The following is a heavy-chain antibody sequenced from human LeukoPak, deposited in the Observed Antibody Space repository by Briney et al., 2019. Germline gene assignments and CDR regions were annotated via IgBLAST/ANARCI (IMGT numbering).Heavy chain of an antibody. CDR1: GFTFSSYS. Sequence: GGSLTLTCAASGFTFSSYSMNWVRQAPGKGLEWVSYISSSRSTIYYADSVKGRFTISRDNAKNSLYLQMNSLRAEDTAVYYCAREYCSSTSCLYDYWGQGTLVTVSS. D-gene: IGHD2-2*01. V-gene: IGHV3-48*01. CDR2: ISSSRSTI. J-gene: IGHJ4*02. CDR3: AREYCSSTSCLYDY.